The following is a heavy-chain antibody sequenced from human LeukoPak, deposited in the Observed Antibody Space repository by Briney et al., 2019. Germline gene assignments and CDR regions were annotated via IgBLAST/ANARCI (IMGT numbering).Heavy chain of an antibody. CDR2: ISSSSSYT. D-gene: IGHD6-13*01. J-gene: IGHJ4*02. CDR1: GFAFRSYE. Sequence: GGSLRLSCAASGFAFRSYEMNWVRQAPGKGLEWVSYISSSSSYTNYADSVKGRFTISRDYAKNTLYLQMNSLRAEDTAVYYCASHSSSWYGFDYWGQGTLVTVSS. CDR3: ASHSSSWYGFDY. V-gene: IGHV3-21*05.